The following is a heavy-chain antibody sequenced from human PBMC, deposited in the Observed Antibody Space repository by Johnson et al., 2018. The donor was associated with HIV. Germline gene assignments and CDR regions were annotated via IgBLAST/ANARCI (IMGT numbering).Heavy chain of an antibody. CDR2: IRYDASNK. V-gene: IGHV3-30*02. J-gene: IGHJ3*02. CDR1: GFTFSSYG. CDR3: ARDTTSGLDGSSWDGAFDI. D-gene: IGHD6-13*01. Sequence: QVQLGESGGVVVEPGGSLRLSCAASGFTFSSYGMHWVRQAPGKGLECVAFIRYDASNKYYADSMRGRLTISRDNSKNTVYLQMNSLRGEDTAVYYCARDTTSGLDGSSWDGAFDIWGQGTMVTVSS.